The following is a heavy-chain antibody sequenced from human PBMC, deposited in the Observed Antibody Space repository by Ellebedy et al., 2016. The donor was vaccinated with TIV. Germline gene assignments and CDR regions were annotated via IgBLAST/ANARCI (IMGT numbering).Heavy chain of an antibody. J-gene: IGHJ3*01. CDR1: GLRIDDYA. D-gene: IGHD1-1*01. CDR2: ISLDGTKT. V-gene: IGHV3-43D*04. CDR3: FADETTGVGAFNL. Sequence: GESLKIPCAASGLRIDDYAMHWVRQTPGKGPEWLCLISLDGTKTYYRDSVKGRFNISRDNSKNSLFLQVNSRSPEDSGLYFCFADETTGVGAFNLWGQGTMVTVSS.